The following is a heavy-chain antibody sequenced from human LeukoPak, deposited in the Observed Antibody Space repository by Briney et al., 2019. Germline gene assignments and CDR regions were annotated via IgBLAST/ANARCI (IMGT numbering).Heavy chain of an antibody. V-gene: IGHV5-51*01. CDR1: GYSFTSYW. J-gene: IGHJ3*02. D-gene: IGHD6-19*01. CDR2: IYPGDSDT. Sequence: GESLKISCKGSGYSFTSYWIGWVRQMPGKGLEWMGIIYPGDSDTRYSPSFQGQVTISADKSISTAYLQWSSLKASDTAMYYCARHRIAVAGHRNAFDIWGLGTMVTVSS. CDR3: ARHRIAVAGHRNAFDI.